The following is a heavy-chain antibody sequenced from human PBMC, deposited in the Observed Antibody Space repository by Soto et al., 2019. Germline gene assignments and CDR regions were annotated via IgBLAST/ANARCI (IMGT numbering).Heavy chain of an antibody. D-gene: IGHD2-8*01. J-gene: IGHJ6*02. V-gene: IGHV4-34*01. CDR2: INHRGST. CDR1: GGSFSGYY. Sequence: PSETLSLTFAIYGGSFSGYYWNWLSQHPSKGLDWIGEINHRGSTNYNPSLKSRVTISVDTSKNQVSLKLRSVTAADTAVYYCERGGGMVYAIRGYYYFGMDVWGQGTTVTVSS. CDR3: ERGGGMVYAIRGYYYFGMDV.